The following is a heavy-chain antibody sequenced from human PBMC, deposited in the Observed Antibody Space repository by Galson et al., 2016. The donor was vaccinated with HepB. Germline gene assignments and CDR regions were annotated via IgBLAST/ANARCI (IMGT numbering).Heavy chain of an antibody. CDR3: AHSAVGPRMGTPYFYYGLDV. CDR2: IYWDDDK. CDR1: GFSLTTRGVG. D-gene: IGHD5-18*01. Sequence: PALVKPTQTLTLTYTFSGFSLTTRGVGVGWIRQPPGKALEWLALIYWDDDKRYSPSLKTRLTITKDTSKSQVVLTMTNMDVVDTATYYCAHSAVGPRMGTPYFYYGLDVCGQGTAVIVSS. J-gene: IGHJ6*02. V-gene: IGHV2-5*02.